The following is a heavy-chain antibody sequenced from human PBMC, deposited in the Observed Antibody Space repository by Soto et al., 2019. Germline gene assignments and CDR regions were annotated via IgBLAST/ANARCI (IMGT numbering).Heavy chain of an antibody. J-gene: IGHJ5*02. CDR2: IYYSGST. CDR1: GGSISSYY. V-gene: IGHV4-59*01. Sequence: SETLSLTCTVSGGSISSYYWSWIRQPPGKGLEWIGYIYYSGSTNYNPSLKSRVTISVDTSKNQFSLKLSSVTAADAAVYYCARIQLYYYDSSGPNWFDPWGQGTLVTVS. CDR3: ARIQLYYYDSSGPNWFDP. D-gene: IGHD3-22*01.